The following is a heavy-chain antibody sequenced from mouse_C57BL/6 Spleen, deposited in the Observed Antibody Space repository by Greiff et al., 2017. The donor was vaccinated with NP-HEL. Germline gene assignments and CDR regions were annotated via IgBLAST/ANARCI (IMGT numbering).Heavy chain of an antibody. V-gene: IGHV5-4*01. J-gene: IGHJ3*01. CDR2: ISDGGSYT. D-gene: IGHD2-13*01. Sequence: EVQRVESGGGLVKPGGSLKLSCAASGFTFSSYAMSWVRQTPEKRLAWVATISDGGSYTYYPDNVKGRFTISRDNAKNNLYLQMSHLKSEDTAMYYCARDGDWFAYWGQGTLVTVSA. CDR3: ARDGDWFAY. CDR1: GFTFSSYA.